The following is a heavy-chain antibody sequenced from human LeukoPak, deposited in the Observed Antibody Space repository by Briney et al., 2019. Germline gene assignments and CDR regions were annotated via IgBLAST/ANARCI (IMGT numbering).Heavy chain of an antibody. CDR3: ARVGDCSSTSCWGFDY. J-gene: IGHJ4*02. CDR2: IYTSGST. CDR1: GGSVTSYY. Sequence: SETLSLTCAVSGGSVTSYYWSWIRRPPGKGLEWIGRIYTSGSTNYNPSLKSRVTMSVDTSKNQFSLKLSSVTAADTAVYYCARVGDCSSTSCWGFDYWGQGTLVTVSS. D-gene: IGHD2-2*01. V-gene: IGHV4-4*07.